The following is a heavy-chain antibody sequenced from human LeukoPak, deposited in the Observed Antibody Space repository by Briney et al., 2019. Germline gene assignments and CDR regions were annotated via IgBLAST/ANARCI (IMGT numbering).Heavy chain of an antibody. V-gene: IGHV3-21*01. CDR2: ISSRPNFI. J-gene: IGHJ5*02. CDR1: GFTFSSYS. CDR3: ARDLIAVAGTDP. Sequence: GGSLRLSCATSGFTFSSYSMNSVRQAPGKGLEWVPSISSRPNFIYYADSVNGRFTISRDNAKNSLYLQMNSLRAEDTAVYYCARDLIAVAGTDPWGQGTLVTVSS. D-gene: IGHD6-19*01.